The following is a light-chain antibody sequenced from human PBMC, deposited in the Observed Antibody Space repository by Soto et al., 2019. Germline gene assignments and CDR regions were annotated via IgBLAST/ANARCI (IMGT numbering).Light chain of an antibody. CDR3: QQYGSSPSYT. Sequence: EIVLTQSPGTLSLSPGERATLSCRASQSVSIRYLAWYQQKPGQAPRLLIYGASSRATGIPDRFSGSGSGTDFTITISRLEPEDFAVYYCQQYGSSPSYTFGQGTKLEIK. CDR2: GAS. V-gene: IGKV3-20*01. CDR1: QSVSIRY. J-gene: IGKJ2*01.